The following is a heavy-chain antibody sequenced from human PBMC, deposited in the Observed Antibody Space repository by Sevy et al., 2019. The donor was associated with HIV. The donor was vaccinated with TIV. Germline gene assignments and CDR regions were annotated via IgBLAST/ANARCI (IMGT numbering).Heavy chain of an antibody. CDR1: GFTFSSYW. J-gene: IGHJ3*02. D-gene: IGHD6-19*01. CDR2: INSDGSST. V-gene: IGHV3-74*01. Sequence: GGSLRLSCAASGFTFSSYWMHWVRQAPGKGLVWVSRINSDGSSTSYADSVKGRFIISRDNVKYTLYLQMNSLRAEDTAVYYCASAKGYSSGWYEVDAFDIWGQGTMVTVSS. CDR3: ASAKGYSSGWYEVDAFDI.